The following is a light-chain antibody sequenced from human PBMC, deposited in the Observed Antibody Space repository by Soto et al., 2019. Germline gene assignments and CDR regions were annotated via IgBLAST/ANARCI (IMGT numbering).Light chain of an antibody. CDR3: QQYGSSLRT. CDR2: GAS. Sequence: EIVLTQSPGTLSLSPGERATLSCRASQSVSSSYLAWYQQKPGQAPRLLNYGASSRATGIPDRFSGSGSGTDFTLTISRLEPEDFAVYYCQQYGSSLRTFGQGTKVEIK. CDR1: QSVSSSY. V-gene: IGKV3-20*01. J-gene: IGKJ1*01.